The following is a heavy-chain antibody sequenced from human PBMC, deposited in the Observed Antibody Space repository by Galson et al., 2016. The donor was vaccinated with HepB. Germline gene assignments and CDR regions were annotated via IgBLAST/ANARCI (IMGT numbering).Heavy chain of an antibody. D-gene: IGHD3-3*01. CDR1: GGSISGYY. CDR3: ARDGTMLGVAAHWFDP. Sequence: SETLSLTCTVSGGSISGYYWSWIRQPPGKGLEWIGYIYHSGSTIYNPSLKSRVTISIDTSRNQFSLRLNSVTAADTAVYYCARDGTMLGVAAHWFDPWGQGTLVTVSS. V-gene: IGHV4-59*13. CDR2: IYHSGST. J-gene: IGHJ5*02.